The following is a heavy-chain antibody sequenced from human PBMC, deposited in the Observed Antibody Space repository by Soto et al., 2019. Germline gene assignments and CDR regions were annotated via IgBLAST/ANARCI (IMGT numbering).Heavy chain of an antibody. V-gene: IGHV1-69*01. Sequence: QVQLVQSGAEVKKPGSSVKVSCKASGGIFSTYAISWLRQAPGQGLEWMGGIIPLFGTPNYAQRFQGRVTINADESTSTAYMELSRLRSEETAVYYCARDRDDYGSGNYYNRIDFWGQGTLVTVSS. J-gene: IGHJ4*02. CDR3: ARDRDDYGSGNYYNRIDF. CDR1: GGIFSTYA. D-gene: IGHD3-10*01. CDR2: IIPLFGTP.